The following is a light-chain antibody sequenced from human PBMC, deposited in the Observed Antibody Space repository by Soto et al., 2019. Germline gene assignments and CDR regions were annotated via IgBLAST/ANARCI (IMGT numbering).Light chain of an antibody. V-gene: IGKV3-15*01. CDR2: GAS. CDR1: QSFRGL. Sequence: EVVLTQSPVTLSLSPGERATLSCRASQSFRGLLAWYQQKPGQAPRLLIYGASTRATGLPARFSGTGSGTEFTLTINSLQAEDSAVYYCQQYYNWPRTFGQGTRLEIK. J-gene: IGKJ5*01. CDR3: QQYYNWPRT.